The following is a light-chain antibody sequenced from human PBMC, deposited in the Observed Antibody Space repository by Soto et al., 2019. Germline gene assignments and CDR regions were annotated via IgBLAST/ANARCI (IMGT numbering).Light chain of an antibody. CDR2: LNSDGSH. CDR1: SGHSNYA. Sequence: QPVLTQSPSASASLGASVKLTCTLTSGHSNYAIAWHQQQPEKGPRYLMKLNSDGSHSKGEGIPDRFSGSSSGAERYLTISSLQSEDEADYYCQTWGTGIQVFGGGTKLTVL. J-gene: IGLJ3*02. CDR3: QTWGTGIQV. V-gene: IGLV4-69*01.